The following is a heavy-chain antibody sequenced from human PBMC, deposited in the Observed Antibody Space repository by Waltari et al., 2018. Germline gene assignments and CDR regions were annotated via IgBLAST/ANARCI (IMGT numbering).Heavy chain of an antibody. Sequence: EVQLVQSGGGLVQPGGSLGLSCEASGFTFRNYWMSWVRQAPGKGLEWVANIRVDGSEKYYVDSVKGRFTISRDNAKNSLYLQMNSLRAEDTAVYFCAREDSAVAGFDYWGQGTLVSVSS. V-gene: IGHV3-7*01. CDR3: AREDSAVAGFDY. D-gene: IGHD6-19*01. J-gene: IGHJ4*02. CDR2: IRVDGSEK. CDR1: GFTFRNYW.